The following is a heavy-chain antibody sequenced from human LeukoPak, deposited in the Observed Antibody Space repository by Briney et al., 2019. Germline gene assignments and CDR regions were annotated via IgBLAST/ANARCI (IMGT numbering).Heavy chain of an antibody. CDR1: EFTFDDFS. V-gene: IGHV3-43*01. Sequence: GGSLRLSCAASEFTFDDFSMNWVRQAPGTGLEWISLITWDGGATYYADSVKGRFTISRDNSKNSLYLQMNSLRTEDTAVYYCAKSDNPWEPVNPFDYWGQGTLVTVSS. CDR2: ITWDGGAT. CDR3: AKSDNPWEPVNPFDY. J-gene: IGHJ4*02. D-gene: IGHD1-26*01.